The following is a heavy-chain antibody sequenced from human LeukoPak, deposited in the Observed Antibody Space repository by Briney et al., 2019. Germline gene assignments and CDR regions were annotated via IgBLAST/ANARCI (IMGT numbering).Heavy chain of an antibody. V-gene: IGHV3-30*02. Sequence: GGFLRLSCAASGFTFSSYGMHWVRQAPGKGLEWVAFIRYDGSNKYYADSVKGRFTISRDNSKNTLYLQMNSLRAEDTAVYYCAKVGATQQLVPIFEDYWGQGTLVTVSS. CDR2: IRYDGSNK. CDR3: AKVGATQQLVPIFEDY. CDR1: GFTFSSYG. D-gene: IGHD6-6*01. J-gene: IGHJ4*02.